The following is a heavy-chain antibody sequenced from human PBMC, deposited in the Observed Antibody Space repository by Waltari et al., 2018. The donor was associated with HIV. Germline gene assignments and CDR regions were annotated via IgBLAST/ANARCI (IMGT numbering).Heavy chain of an antibody. V-gene: IGHV3-30*18. Sequence: QVQLVESGGGVVQPGRSLRLSCAASRFTFSSYGMDWVRQAPGKGLEWVAVIIKNGRKKNYADSVKGRFTISRDNSKNALYLQMNSLRAEDTAVYYCAKGARKYQLLGVNFDAFDIWGQGTMVTVSS. CDR3: AKGARKYQLLGVNFDAFDI. J-gene: IGHJ3*02. D-gene: IGHD2-2*01. CDR2: IIKNGRKK. CDR1: RFTFSSYG.